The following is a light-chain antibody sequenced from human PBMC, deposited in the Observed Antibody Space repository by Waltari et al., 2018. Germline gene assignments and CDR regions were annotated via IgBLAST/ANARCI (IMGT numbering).Light chain of an antibody. V-gene: IGKV3-20*01. CDR1: QSVRGS. CDR2: GAS. J-gene: IGKJ1*01. Sequence: EIVLTQSPGILSLSPGERAPLACRASQSVRGSLAWYQQKAGQAPRLLIYGASSRATGIPDRFSGSGSGTDFSLTISRLEPEDFAVYYCQHYVRLPATFGQGTKVEIK. CDR3: QHYVRLPAT.